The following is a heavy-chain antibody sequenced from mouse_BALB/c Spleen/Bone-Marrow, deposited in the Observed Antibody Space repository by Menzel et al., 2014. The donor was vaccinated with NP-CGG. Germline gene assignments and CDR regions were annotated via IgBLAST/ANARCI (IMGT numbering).Heavy chain of an antibody. V-gene: IGHV5-6-3*01. CDR3: ARERYYGNGRIFEY. J-gene: IGHJ2*01. Sequence: EVQVVESGGGLVQPGGSLKLSCAASGFTFSSYGMSWVRQTPDKRLELVATINSNGGSTYYPDSVKGRFTISRDNAKNPLYLQMSSLKSEDTAMYYCARERYYGNGRIFEYWGQGTTLTVSS. D-gene: IGHD1-1*01. CDR1: GFTFSSYG. CDR2: INSNGGST.